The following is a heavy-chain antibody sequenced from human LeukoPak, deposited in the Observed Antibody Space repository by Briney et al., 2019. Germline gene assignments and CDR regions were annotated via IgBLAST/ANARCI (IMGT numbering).Heavy chain of an antibody. CDR1: GFTVSSNY. CDR2: IYSGGST. Sequence: PGGSLRLSCAVSGFTVSSNYMSWVRQTPGKGLEWVSVIYSGGSTYYADSVKGRFIVSRDNSKNTLYLQMNSLRAEDTAVYYCARGGGDYNPFDYWAREPWSPSPQ. V-gene: IGHV3-53*01. D-gene: IGHD4-11*01. CDR3: ARGGGDYNPFDY. J-gene: IGHJ4*02.